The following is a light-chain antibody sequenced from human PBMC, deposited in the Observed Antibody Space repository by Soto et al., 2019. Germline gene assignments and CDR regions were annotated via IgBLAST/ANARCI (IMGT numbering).Light chain of an antibody. CDR2: DAS. CDR1: QDISNW. J-gene: IGKJ5*01. CDR3: QQYNSYPIT. V-gene: IGKV1-5*01. Sequence: DIQMTQSPSTLPASVGDRVTITCRASQDISNWLAWYQQKPGKAPKLLIYDASNLESGVPSRFSGGASGPEFTLTISSPQPDDFATYFCQQYNSYPITFGQGTRLEIK.